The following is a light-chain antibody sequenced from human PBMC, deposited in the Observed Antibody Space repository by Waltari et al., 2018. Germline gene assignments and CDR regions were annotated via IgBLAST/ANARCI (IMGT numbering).Light chain of an antibody. Sequence: EIVLTQSPGTLSLSPGERATLSCRASQSVSSTYLTWFQQKPGQAPRLLSYGASSRATGIPDRFSGSGSGTDFTLTISRLEPEDFAVYYCQQYGSSHPYTFGQGTKLEIK. CDR3: QQYGSSHPYT. V-gene: IGKV3-20*01. CDR2: GAS. CDR1: QSVSSTY. J-gene: IGKJ2*01.